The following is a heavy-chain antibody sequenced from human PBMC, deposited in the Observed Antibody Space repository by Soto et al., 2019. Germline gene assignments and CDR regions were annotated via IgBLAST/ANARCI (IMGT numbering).Heavy chain of an antibody. J-gene: IGHJ3*01. D-gene: IGHD3-10*01. Sequence: PGGSLRLSCAASGFTVTNAWMSWVRQAPGKGLEWVGRIKKKTDGGTTEYAAPVKGRFTISRDDLKNTLYLQLNSLKTEDTAVYYCTTASYASASYYNLVWGQGTLVTVSS. CDR1: GFTVTNAW. V-gene: IGHV3-15*01. CDR3: TTASYASASYYNLV. CDR2: IKKKTDGGTT.